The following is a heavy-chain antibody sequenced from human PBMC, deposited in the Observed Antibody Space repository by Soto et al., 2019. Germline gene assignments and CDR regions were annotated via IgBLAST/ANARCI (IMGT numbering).Heavy chain of an antibody. CDR1: GYPFTIYY. J-gene: IGHJ4*02. CDR2: VNPNDGGT. D-gene: IGHD4-17*01. Sequence: QVQLVQSGAEVKNPGDSIKVSCKAFGYPFTIYYIHWVRQAPGQGLEWTGLVNPNDGGTKYAQRFQDRVTVTRDTSTSTVYLELSSLRSEDTAIYYCARDVNGFGDSHYWGQGTLVTVSS. V-gene: IGHV1-46*01. CDR3: ARDVNGFGDSHY.